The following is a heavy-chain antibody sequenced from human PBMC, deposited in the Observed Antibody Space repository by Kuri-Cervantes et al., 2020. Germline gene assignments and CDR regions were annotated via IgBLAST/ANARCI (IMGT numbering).Heavy chain of an antibody. J-gene: IGHJ3*02. Sequence: GESLKISCAASGFTFSDYYMSWIRQAPGKGLEWVSAISGSGGSTYYADSVKGRFTISRDNSKNTLYLQMNSLRAEDTALYYCAKPTSGWCPLDIWGQGTMVTDSS. CDR1: GFTFSDYY. V-gene: IGHV3-23*01. CDR3: AKPTSGWCPLDI. CDR2: ISGSGGST. D-gene: IGHD6-19*01.